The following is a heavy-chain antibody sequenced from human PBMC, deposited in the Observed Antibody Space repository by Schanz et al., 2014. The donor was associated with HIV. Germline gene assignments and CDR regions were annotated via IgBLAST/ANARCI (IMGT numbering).Heavy chain of an antibody. V-gene: IGHV3-21*01. Sequence: EVQLVESGGGLVKPGGSLRLSCAASGFSFISYSMNWVRQAPGKGLEWVSSISSSGTYIHYADSVKGRFTISRDNAKNSLYLHMSSLRAEDTAVYYCASTEFPYSSSSDYYYGMDVWGQGTTVTVSS. J-gene: IGHJ6*02. CDR1: GFSFISYS. CDR3: ASTEFPYSSSSDYYYGMDV. D-gene: IGHD6-6*01. CDR2: ISSSGTYI.